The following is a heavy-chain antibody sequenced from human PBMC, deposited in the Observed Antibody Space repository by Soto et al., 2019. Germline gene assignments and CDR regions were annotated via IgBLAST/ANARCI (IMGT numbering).Heavy chain of an antibody. D-gene: IGHD5-18*01. Sequence: QVQLVQSGAEVKKPGASVKVSCKASGYTFTSYGISWVRQAPGQGLEWMGWISGYNDNTNYAQKLQGRVTMTTDTSTSTAYMELRSRRSDDTAVYYCARDIAWIQLWTRYYYHGMDVWGQGTTVTVSS. V-gene: IGHV1-18*01. CDR2: ISGYNDNT. CDR3: ARDIAWIQLWTRYYYHGMDV. CDR1: GYTFTSYG. J-gene: IGHJ6*02.